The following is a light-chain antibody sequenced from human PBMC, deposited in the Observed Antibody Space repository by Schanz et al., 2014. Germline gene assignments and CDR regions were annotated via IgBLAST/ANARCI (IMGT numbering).Light chain of an antibody. CDR1: SSDVGDYNY. Sequence: QSALTQPPSASESPGQSVTISCTGTSSDVGDYNYVSWYQQHPGKAPKLMIFDVNQRPSGVPDRFSGSKSDNTASLTVSGLQVEDEADYYCGSYAGSYTVVFGGGTKLTVL. J-gene: IGLJ2*01. CDR3: GSYAGSYTVV. V-gene: IGLV2-8*01. CDR2: DVN.